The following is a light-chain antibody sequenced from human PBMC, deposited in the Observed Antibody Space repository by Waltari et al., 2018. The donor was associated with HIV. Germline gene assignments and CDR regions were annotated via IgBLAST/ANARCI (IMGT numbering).Light chain of an antibody. Sequence: EIVLTQSPGTLSLSPGERATLSCRASQSVSSNYLAWHQQKPGQAPRLLVYGASSRATGIPDRFSSSGSGTDFTLTISRLEPEDFAVYYCQQYGGSPPTFGQGTKVEIK. CDR1: QSVSSNY. CDR2: GAS. J-gene: IGKJ1*01. V-gene: IGKV3-20*01. CDR3: QQYGGSPPT.